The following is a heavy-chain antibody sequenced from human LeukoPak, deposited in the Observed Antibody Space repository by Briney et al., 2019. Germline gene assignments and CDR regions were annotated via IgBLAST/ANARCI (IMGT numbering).Heavy chain of an antibody. CDR2: FYYSGST. D-gene: IGHD4-17*01. J-gene: IGHJ4*02. Sequence: PSETLSLTCTLSIPSINRSSYNWGWIRQPPGKGLEWIGTFYYSGSTYYNPSLKSRVTRQVNTSKTPFYEQLSCGRAGGTAVYYCARHDDYGYWDYWGQGALVTVSS. V-gene: IGHV4-39*01. CDR3: ARHDDYGYWDY. CDR1: IPSINRSSYN.